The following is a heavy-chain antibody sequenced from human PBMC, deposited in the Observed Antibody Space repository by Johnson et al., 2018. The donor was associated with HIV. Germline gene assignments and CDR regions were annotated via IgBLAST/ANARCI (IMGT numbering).Heavy chain of an antibody. Sequence: QLVESGGGLVKPGGSLRLSCAASGFTFSDYYMGWIRQAPGKGLDWVSSISSSAISFYYADSVKGRFTISRDNAKNSVYLQMNNLRAEDTAVYYCARRRSPDSFDIWGQGTMVTVSS. CDR1: GFTFSDYY. CDR3: ARRRSPDSFDI. D-gene: IGHD3-16*01. CDR2: ISSSAISF. V-gene: IGHV3-11*04. J-gene: IGHJ3*02.